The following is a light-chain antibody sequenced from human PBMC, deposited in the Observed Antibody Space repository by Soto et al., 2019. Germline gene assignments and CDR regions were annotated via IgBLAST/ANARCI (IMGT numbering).Light chain of an antibody. CDR3: MQGLRPMYT. CDR1: QTLLHGNGYNY. CDR2: LGS. Sequence: IALTQSPLSLPVTPGEPASISCRSSQTLLHGNGYNYLDWYLQKPGQSPQLLIYLGSNRASGVPHRFSGSGSGTDFTRKISRVQAEDVEIFSCMQGLRPMYTFGQGTKLEIK. J-gene: IGKJ2*01. V-gene: IGKV2-28*01.